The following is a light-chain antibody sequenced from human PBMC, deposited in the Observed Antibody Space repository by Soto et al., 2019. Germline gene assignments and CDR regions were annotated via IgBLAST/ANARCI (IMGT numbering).Light chain of an antibody. V-gene: IGLV2-14*02. J-gene: IGLJ1*01. Sequence: QSALTQPASVSGSPGQSITISCTGTSSDFGNYNLVSWYQQHPGKVPKLILFEVNKRPSGVSGRFSGSKSGNTASLTISGLQAEDEADYYCCSFTSGSTLFGTGTKVTVL. CDR2: EVN. CDR3: CSFTSGSTL. CDR1: SSDFGNYNL.